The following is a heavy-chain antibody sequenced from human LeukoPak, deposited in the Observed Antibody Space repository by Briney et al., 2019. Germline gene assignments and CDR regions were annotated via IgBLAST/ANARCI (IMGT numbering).Heavy chain of an antibody. CDR1: GFTFSSYG. CDR3: AKVAVGYYFDY. CDR2: ISYDGSNK. D-gene: IGHD6-19*01. V-gene: IGHV3-30*18. Sequence: PGGSLRLSCAASGFTFSSYGMQWVRQAPGKGLEWVAVISYDGSNKYYADSVKGRFTISRDNSKNTLYLQMNSLRAEDTAVYYCAKVAVGYYFDYWGQGTLVTVSS. J-gene: IGHJ4*02.